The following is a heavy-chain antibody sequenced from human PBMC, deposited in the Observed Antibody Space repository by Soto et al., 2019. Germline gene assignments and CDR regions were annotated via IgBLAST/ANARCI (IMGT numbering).Heavy chain of an antibody. CDR2: ISSSGSTI. Sequence: HPGGSLRLSCAASGFTFSSYEMNWVRQAPGKGLEWVSYISSSGSTIYYADSVKGRFTISRDNAKNSLYLQMNSLRAEDTAVYYCARWGRDNWNDGGAFDIWGQGTMVTV. CDR3: ARWGRDNWNDGGAFDI. J-gene: IGHJ3*02. D-gene: IGHD1-1*01. CDR1: GFTFSSYE. V-gene: IGHV3-48*03.